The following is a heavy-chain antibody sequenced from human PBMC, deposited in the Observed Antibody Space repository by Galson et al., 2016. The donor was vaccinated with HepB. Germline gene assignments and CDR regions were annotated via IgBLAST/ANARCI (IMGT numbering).Heavy chain of an antibody. V-gene: IGHV3-11*01. Sequence: SLRLSCAASGFTFSDYYMTWIRQAPGKGLEWVSYISSSGNVIYYADSVKGRFTISRDNAENSLYLQMNSLRAEDTAVYYCASRRYTGGGGYSSSWLREYWGQGTLVTVSS. CDR3: ASRRYTGGGGYSSSWLREY. D-gene: IGHD6-13*01. CDR1: GFTFSDYY. J-gene: IGHJ4*02. CDR2: ISSSGNVI.